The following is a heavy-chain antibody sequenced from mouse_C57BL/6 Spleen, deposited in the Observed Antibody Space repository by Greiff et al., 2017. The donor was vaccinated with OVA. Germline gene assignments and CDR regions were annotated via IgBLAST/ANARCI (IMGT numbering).Heavy chain of an antibody. CDR3: ARWGYESFAY. CDR2: LNPGSGGT. D-gene: IGHD2-2*01. V-gene: IGHV1-54*01. CDR1: GYAFTSYL. Sequence: QVQLQQSGAELVKPGTSVKVSCTASGYAFTSYLIAWVKQRPGQGLEWIGVLNPGSGGTNYHEKFKGKATLTADKSSSTAYMQLSSLTSEDSEVCYCARWGYESFAYWGQGTMVTVSA. J-gene: IGHJ3*01.